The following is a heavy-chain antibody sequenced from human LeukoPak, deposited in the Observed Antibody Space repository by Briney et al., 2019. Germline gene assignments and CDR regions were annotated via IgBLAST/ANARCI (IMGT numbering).Heavy chain of an antibody. Sequence: SGGSLRLSCAGSGFTFNSYSMNWFRQAPGKGLEWLSHITSISDTIFYADSVRGRFTISRDNAKNSLYLQLNSLRVEDTALYYCTRDTSDGSGYSEPEHWGQGTLVTVSS. J-gene: IGHJ1*01. V-gene: IGHV3-48*04. CDR2: ITSISDTI. CDR3: TRDTSDGSGYSEPEH. D-gene: IGHD3-22*01. CDR1: GFTFNSYS.